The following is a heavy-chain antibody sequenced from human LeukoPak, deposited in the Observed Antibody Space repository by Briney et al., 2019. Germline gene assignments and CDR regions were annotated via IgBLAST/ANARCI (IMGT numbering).Heavy chain of an antibody. CDR3: ASGVYALDY. V-gene: IGHV3-7*05. D-gene: IGHD2-8*01. CDR2: IDQYGSEI. J-gene: IGHJ4*02. CDR1: GFTFSINW. Sequence: PGGSLRLSCATSGFTFSINWMNWVRQAPGKGLEWVANIDQYGSEIYYVDSVKGRFTISRDNAKNSLYLQMKSLRAEDTAVYYCASGVYALDYWGQGTLVTVSS.